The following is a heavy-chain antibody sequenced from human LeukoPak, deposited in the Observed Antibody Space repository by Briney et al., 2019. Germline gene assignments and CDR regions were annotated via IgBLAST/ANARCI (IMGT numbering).Heavy chain of an antibody. Sequence: PGGSLRLSCAAAGFTFSYYYMGWIRQAPGNGLEWVSYISSSSSYTNYADSVKGRFTISRYTSKNSLLLQMNSRSDEGTVVYCWASLPGRGWYGAVDDWGQGTLVTVSS. CDR1: GFTFSYYY. CDR3: ASLPGRGWYGAVDD. D-gene: IGHD6-19*01. V-gene: IGHV3-11*03. J-gene: IGHJ4*02. CDR2: ISSSSSYT.